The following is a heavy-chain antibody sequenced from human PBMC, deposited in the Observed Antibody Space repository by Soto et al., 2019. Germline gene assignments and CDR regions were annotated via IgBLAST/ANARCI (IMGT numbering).Heavy chain of an antibody. J-gene: IGHJ5*02. Sequence: QVQLVQSGAEVKKPGSSVKVSCKASGGTFSSYAISWVRQAPGQGLEWMGGIIPIFGTANYAQKVQGRATITADKSTSTAYIELSSLRSEDTSVYYCARYVTTTPPLPYHWFDPCCQGTLVTVSS. V-gene: IGHV1-69*06. CDR2: IIPIFGTA. CDR1: GGTFSSYA. CDR3: ARYVTTTPPLPYHWFDP. D-gene: IGHD4-17*01.